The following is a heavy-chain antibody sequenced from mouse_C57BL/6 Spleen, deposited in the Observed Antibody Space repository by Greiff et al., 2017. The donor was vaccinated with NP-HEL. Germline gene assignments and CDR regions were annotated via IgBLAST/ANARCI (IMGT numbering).Heavy chain of an antibody. J-gene: IGHJ1*03. Sequence: QVQLQQPGAELVKPGASVKMSCKASGYTFTSYWITWVKQRPGQGLEWIGDIYPGSGSTNYNEKFKSKATLTVDTSSSTAYMQLSSLTSEDSAVYYCARSGLGQEYFDVWGTGTTVTVSS. CDR2: IYPGSGST. D-gene: IGHD4-1*01. CDR1: GYTFTSYW. V-gene: IGHV1-55*01. CDR3: ARSGLGQEYFDV.